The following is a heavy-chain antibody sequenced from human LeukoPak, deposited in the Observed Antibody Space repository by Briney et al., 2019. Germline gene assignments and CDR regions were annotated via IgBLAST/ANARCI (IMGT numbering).Heavy chain of an antibody. CDR3: ATRGNSADYYYGMDV. Sequence: SETLSLTCAVYGGSFSGYYWSWIRQPPGKGLEWIGEINHSGSTNHNPSLKSRVTISVDTSKNQFSLKLSSVTAADTAVYYCATRGNSADYYYGMDVWGQGTTVTVSS. D-gene: IGHD1-7*01. J-gene: IGHJ6*02. V-gene: IGHV4-34*01. CDR2: INHSGST. CDR1: GGSFSGYY.